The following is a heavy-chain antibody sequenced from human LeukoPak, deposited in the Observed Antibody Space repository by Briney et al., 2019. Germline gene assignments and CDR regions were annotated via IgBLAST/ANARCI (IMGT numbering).Heavy chain of an antibody. V-gene: IGHV3-53*01. CDR3: ARGFSSSWYGYFDY. D-gene: IGHD6-13*01. J-gene: IGHJ4*02. CDR1: GFTVSSNY. CDR2: IFSGGST. Sequence: GGSLRLSCAASGFTVSSNYMSWVRQAPGKGLEWVSVIFSGGSTYYADSVKGRFTISRDNSKNTLYLQMNNLRAEDTAVYYRARGFSSSWYGYFDYWGQGTLVTVSS.